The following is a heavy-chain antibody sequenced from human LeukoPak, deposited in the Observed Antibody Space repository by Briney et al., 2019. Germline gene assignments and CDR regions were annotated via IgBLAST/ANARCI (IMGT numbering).Heavy chain of an antibody. V-gene: IGHV1-2*02. CDR3: ARVLRSTDAFDM. J-gene: IGHJ3*02. D-gene: IGHD5/OR15-5a*01. Sequence: ASVKLSCKASAYTFTHYYMTWGRQAPGQGRGWRGWINPNSGVTNYAQKFLGRVTMTRDASISTAYRELSRLISDDTAVYYCARVLRSTDAFDMWGQGTMVTVSS. CDR1: AYTFTHYY. CDR2: INPNSGVT.